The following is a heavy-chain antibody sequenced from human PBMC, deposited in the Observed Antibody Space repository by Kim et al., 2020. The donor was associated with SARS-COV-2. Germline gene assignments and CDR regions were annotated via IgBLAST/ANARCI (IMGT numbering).Heavy chain of an antibody. V-gene: IGHV6-1*01. CDR1: GDSVSSNSAA. CDR2: TYYRSKWYN. J-gene: IGHJ3*02. CDR3: ARDHPEQWLVPGDAFDI. Sequence: SQTLSLTCAISGDSVSSNSAAWNWIRQSPSRGLEWLGRTYYRSKWYNDYAVSVKSRITINPDTSKNQFSLQLNSVTPEDTAVYYCARDHPEQWLVPGDAFDIWGQGTMVTVSS. D-gene: IGHD6-19*01.